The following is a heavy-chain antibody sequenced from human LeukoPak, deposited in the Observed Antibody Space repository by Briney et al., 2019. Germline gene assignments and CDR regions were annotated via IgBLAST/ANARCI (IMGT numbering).Heavy chain of an antibody. CDR1: GGTFSSYA. Sequence: SVKVSCKASGGTFSSYAISWVRQAPGQGLEWMGGIIPIFGTANYAQKFQGRVTITTDESTSTAYMELSSLRSEDTAVYYCARSPDILTGYYYVDYWGQGTLVTVSS. V-gene: IGHV1-69*05. J-gene: IGHJ4*02. D-gene: IGHD3-9*01. CDR2: IIPIFGTA. CDR3: ARSPDILTGYYYVDY.